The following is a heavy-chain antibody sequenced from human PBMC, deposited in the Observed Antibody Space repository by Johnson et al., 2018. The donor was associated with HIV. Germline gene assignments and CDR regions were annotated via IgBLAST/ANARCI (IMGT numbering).Heavy chain of an antibody. CDR2: ISGSGGST. CDR1: GFTFSSYA. CDR3: AKGYYGSVIAFEI. J-gene: IGHJ3*02. D-gene: IGHD3-10*01. Sequence: EVQLLESGGGLVQPGGSLRLSCAASGFTFSSYAMSWVRQAPGKGLEWVSAISGSGGSTYYADSVKGRFTISRDNSKNTLYLQMNSLRAEDTALYYCAKGYYGSVIAFEIWGQGTMVSVSS. V-gene: IGHV3-23*01.